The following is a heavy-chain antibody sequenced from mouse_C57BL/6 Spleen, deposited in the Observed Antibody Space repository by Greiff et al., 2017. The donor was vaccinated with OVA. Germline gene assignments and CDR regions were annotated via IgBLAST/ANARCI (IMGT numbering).Heavy chain of an antibody. D-gene: IGHD1-1*01. J-gene: IGHJ4*01. CDR3: ARSITKVVDPYANDY. CDR2: IYPGDGDT. V-gene: IGHV1-80*01. CDR1: GYAFSSYW. Sequence: QVQLQQSGAELVKPGASVKISCKASGYAFSSYWMNWVTQRPGKGLEWIGQIYPGDGDTNYNGKFKGKATLTADNSSSTSYMQLSSLTSEDSAVYFCARSITKVVDPYANDYWGQGTSVTVSS.